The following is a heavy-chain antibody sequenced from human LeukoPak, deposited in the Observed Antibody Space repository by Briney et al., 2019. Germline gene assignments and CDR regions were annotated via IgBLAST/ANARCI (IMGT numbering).Heavy chain of an antibody. CDR1: GFTFSTHW. D-gene: IGHD5-12*01. Sequence: HPGGSLRLSCVASGFTFSTHWVSWVRQAPGKGLEWVANIKQDGSEKYYVDSVKGRFTISRDNAKNSLYLQMNSLRAEDTAVYYCARLTPRGYSDYWGQGTLVTVSS. CDR3: ARLTPRGYSDY. V-gene: IGHV3-7*01. J-gene: IGHJ4*02. CDR2: IKQDGSEK.